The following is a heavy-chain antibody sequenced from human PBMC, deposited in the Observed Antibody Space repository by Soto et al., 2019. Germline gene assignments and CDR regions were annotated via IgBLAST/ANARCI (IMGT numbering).Heavy chain of an antibody. D-gene: IGHD3-10*01. CDR2: ISSNGGST. CDR3: ARDKYYGSGSYYNWFDP. V-gene: IGHV3-64*01. CDR1: GFTFSSYA. J-gene: IGHJ5*02. Sequence: GGSQRRSCAACGFTFSSYAMHWVRQTPGKGLEYVSAISSNGGSTYYANSVKGRFTISRDNSKNTLYLQMGSLRAEDMAVYYCARDKYYGSGSYYNWFDPWGQGTLVTVSS.